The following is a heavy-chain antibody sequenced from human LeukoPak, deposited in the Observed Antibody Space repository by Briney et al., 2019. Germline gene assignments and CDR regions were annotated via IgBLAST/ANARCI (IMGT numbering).Heavy chain of an antibody. D-gene: IGHD6-19*01. V-gene: IGHV4-59*08. CDR3: ARRPGRIAVAGTLATFSWFDP. CDR2: IYYSGST. Sequence: PSETLSLTCTVSGGSISSYYWSWIRQPPGKGLEWIGYIYYSGSTNYNPSLKSRVTISVDTSKNQFSLKLSSVTAADTAVYYCARRPGRIAVAGTLATFSWFDPWGQGTLVTVSS. J-gene: IGHJ5*02. CDR1: GGSISSYY.